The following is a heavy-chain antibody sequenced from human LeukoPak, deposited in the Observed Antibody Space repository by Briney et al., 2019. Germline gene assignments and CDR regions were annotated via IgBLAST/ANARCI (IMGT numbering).Heavy chain of an antibody. D-gene: IGHD3-22*01. CDR2: INHSGYT. V-gene: IGHV4-34*01. J-gene: IGHJ4*02. CDR1: GESSFSSYY. Sequence: KPSETLSLTCAVYGESSFSSYYWSWIRQTPGRALEWIGEINHSGYTNYNPSLKSRVTLSIDTSKNQFSLRLNSVTAADTAVYYCSRQVVGNDYWGQGTLVTVSS. CDR3: SRQVVGNDY.